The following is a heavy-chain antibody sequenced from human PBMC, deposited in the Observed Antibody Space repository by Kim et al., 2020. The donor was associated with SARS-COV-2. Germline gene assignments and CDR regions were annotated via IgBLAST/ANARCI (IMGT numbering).Heavy chain of an antibody. CDR1: GFTFSSYG. V-gene: IGHV3-30*18. J-gene: IGHJ4*02. CDR2: ISYDGSNK. CDR3: AKERRGSSSWERGDY. D-gene: IGHD6-13*01. Sequence: GGSLRLSCAASGFTFSSYGMHWVRQAPGKGLEWVAVISYDGSNKYYADSVKGRFTISRDNSKNTLYLQMNSLRAEDTAVYYCAKERRGSSSWERGDYWGQGTLVTVSS.